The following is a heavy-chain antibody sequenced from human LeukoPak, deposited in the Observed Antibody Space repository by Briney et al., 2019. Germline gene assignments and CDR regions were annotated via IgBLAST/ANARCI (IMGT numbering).Heavy chain of an antibody. V-gene: IGHV1-2*02. CDR2: INPNSGRT. CDR3: ARGPSEVRYFDWLLSSEKYYFDY. J-gene: IGHJ4*02. CDR1: GYTFTGYC. Sequence: ASVKVSCKPSGYTFTGYCLNWVRQAPGQGLEWMGWINPNSGRTKFAQKIQDGVTMTRDTSISTAYMELSSLRSEDTAVYYCARGPSEVRYFDWLLSSEKYYFDYWGQGTLVTVSS. D-gene: IGHD3-9*01.